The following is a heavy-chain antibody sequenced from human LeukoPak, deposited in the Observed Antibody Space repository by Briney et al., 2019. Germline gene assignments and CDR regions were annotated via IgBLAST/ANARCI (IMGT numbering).Heavy chain of an antibody. D-gene: IGHD6-6*01. Sequence: PSETLSLTCAVSGGSISSSNWWSWVRQPPGKGLEWIGEIYHSGSTNYNPSLKSRVTISVDKSKNQFSLKLSSVTAADTAVYYCARGVSPYSSSLGKFDPWGQGTLVTVSS. CDR3: ARGVSPYSSSLGKFDP. J-gene: IGHJ5*02. CDR2: IYHSGST. V-gene: IGHV4-4*02. CDR1: GGSISSSNW.